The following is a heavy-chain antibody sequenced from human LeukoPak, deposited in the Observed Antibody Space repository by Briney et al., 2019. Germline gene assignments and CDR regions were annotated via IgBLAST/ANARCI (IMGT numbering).Heavy chain of an antibody. J-gene: IGHJ4*02. CDR2: IYYTGST. Sequence: SETLSLTCTVSGGSTSSYYWSWLRQPPGKGLEWIGHIYYTGSTNYNPSLRSRLTISLDTSTSQFSLRLSSVTAADTAVYYCARHKPTGSYPLELWGQGTLVTVSS. CDR1: GGSTSSYY. CDR3: ARHKPTGSYPLEL. D-gene: IGHD3-10*01. V-gene: IGHV4-59*08.